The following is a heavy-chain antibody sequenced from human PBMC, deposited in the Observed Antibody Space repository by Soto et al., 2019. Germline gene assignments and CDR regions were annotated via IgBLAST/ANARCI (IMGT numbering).Heavy chain of an antibody. CDR2: IYQSGSS. Sequence: SETLSLTCGVSGGSISSGGYSWNWIRQPPGKGLEWIGYIYQSGSSYYNPSLKIRVTISIDRYKHKFSLKLSSVTAADTAMYYCARAHYYYGMDVWGQGTTVTVSS. V-gene: IGHV4-30-2*01. CDR3: ARAHYYYGMDV. J-gene: IGHJ6*01. CDR1: GGSISSGGYS.